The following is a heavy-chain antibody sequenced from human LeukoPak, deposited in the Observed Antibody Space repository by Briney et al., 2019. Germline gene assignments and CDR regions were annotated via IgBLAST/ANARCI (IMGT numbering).Heavy chain of an antibody. CDR3: TREYGGNVDY. V-gene: IGHV3-49*04. J-gene: IGHJ4*02. CDR2: IRSKAYGGTT. CDR1: GFTFSSYS. Sequence: GGSLRLSCAASGFTFSSYSMNWVRQAPGKGLEWVGFIRSKAYGGTTEYAASVKGRFTISRDDSKSIAYLQMNSLKTEDTAVYYCTREYGGNVDYWGQGTLVTVSS. D-gene: IGHD4-23*01.